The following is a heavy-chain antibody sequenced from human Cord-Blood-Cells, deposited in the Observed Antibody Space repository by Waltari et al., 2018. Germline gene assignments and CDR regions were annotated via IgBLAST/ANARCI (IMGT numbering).Heavy chain of an antibody. V-gene: IGHV4-34*01. D-gene: IGHD2-15*01. CDR1: GGSFGGYC. Sequence: QLQLQWWAAGLLPPSEPLSLTCAFHGGSFGGYCWCFLRHPPGEGPGWSGKINHSGSTNYNPSLKSRVTISVDTSKNQFSLKLSSVTAADTAVYYCARGGEKDPDIVVVVAATRHNYYYGMDVWGQGTTVTVSS. J-gene: IGHJ6*02. CDR2: INHSGST. CDR3: ARGGEKDPDIVVVVAATRHNYYYGMDV.